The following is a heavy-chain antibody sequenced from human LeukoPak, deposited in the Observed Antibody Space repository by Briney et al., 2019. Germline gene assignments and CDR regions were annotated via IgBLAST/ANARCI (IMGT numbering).Heavy chain of an antibody. CDR2: IYHSGST. CDR3: ARGGAARLHFQN. J-gene: IGHJ1*01. D-gene: IGHD6-6*01. CDR1: GGSVSSGSYY. Sequence: SETLSLTCTVSGGSVSSGSYYWRWIRQPPGKGLEWIGYIYHSGSTNYNPSLQSRVTISVDTSKNQFSLNLNSVTAADTAVYYCARGGAARLHFQNWGQGTLVTVSS. V-gene: IGHV4-61*01.